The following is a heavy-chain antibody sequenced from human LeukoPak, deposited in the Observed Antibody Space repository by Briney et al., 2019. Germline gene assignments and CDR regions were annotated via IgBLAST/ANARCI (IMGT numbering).Heavy chain of an antibody. V-gene: IGHV3-23*01. CDR1: GFTFSSYA. Sequence: GGSLRLSCAASGFTFSSYAMSWVRQAPGKGLECVLTLSGSGISTYYASSVRGRFTISRDNSNNTVYLQMDSLRAEDTALYYCAKPLLPSTGLGASDIWGQGTMVTVSS. D-gene: IGHD1-1*01. J-gene: IGHJ3*02. CDR2: LSGSGIST. CDR3: AKPLLPSTGLGASDI.